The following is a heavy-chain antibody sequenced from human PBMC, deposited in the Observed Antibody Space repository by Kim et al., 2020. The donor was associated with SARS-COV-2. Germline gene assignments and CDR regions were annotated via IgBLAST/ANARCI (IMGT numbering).Heavy chain of an antibody. CDR2: ISAYNGNT. V-gene: IGHV1-18*04. CDR3: ARHYYDSSGYYLGRD. Sequence: ASVKVSCKASGYTFTSYGISWVRQAPGQGLEWMGWISAYNGNTNYAQKLQGRVTMTTDTSTSTAYMELRSLRSDDTAVYYCARHYYDSSGYYLGRDWGQGTLVTVSS. D-gene: IGHD3-22*01. CDR1: GYTFTSYG. J-gene: IGHJ4*02.